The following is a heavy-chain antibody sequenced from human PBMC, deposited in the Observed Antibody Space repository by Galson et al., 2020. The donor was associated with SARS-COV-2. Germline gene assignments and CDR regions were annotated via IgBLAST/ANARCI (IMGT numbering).Heavy chain of an antibody. J-gene: IGHJ5*02. Sequence: SETLSLTCTVSRGSVSNTNYYWGWIRQPPGEGPEWIGHIYHNGTTYYNPSLKSRVTMSVDTSKNQFSLNLGSITAADTAVYYCARVTIFGVAMNTFDPWGQGTLVTVSS. CDR1: RGSVSNTNYY. V-gene: IGHV4-39*07. CDR2: IYHNGTT. CDR3: ARVTIFGVAMNTFDP. D-gene: IGHD3-3*01.